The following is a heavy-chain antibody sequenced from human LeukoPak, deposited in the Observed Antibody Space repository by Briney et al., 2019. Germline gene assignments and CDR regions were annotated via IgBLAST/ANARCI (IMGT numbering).Heavy chain of an antibody. CDR2: ISSSGGYI. Sequence: KSGGSLRLSCAASGFTFSRYGMSWVRQAPGMGLEWVSSISSSGGYIYYADSVKGRFTISRDNAKTSLSLQMNSLRAEDTAVYYCAGEDPGGKYTVTTGFYYYGMDVWGQGTTVTVSS. CDR1: GFTFSRYG. D-gene: IGHD4-17*01. CDR3: AGEDPGGKYTVTTGFYYYGMDV. J-gene: IGHJ6*02. V-gene: IGHV3-21*01.